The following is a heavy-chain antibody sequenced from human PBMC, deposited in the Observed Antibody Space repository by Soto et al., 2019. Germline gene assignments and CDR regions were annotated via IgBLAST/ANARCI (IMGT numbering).Heavy chain of an antibody. V-gene: IGHV6-1*01. D-gene: IGHD6-19*01. CDR2: TYYRSKWYN. CDR3: ARDAPTVAVAGNAFDI. J-gene: IGHJ3*02. CDR1: GDSVSSNSAA. Sequence: SQTLSLTCVISGDSVSSNSAAWNWIRQSPSRGLEWLGRTYYRSKWYNDYAVSVKSRITINPDTSKNQFSLQLNSVTPEDTAVYYCARDAPTVAVAGNAFDIWGQGTMVTVSS.